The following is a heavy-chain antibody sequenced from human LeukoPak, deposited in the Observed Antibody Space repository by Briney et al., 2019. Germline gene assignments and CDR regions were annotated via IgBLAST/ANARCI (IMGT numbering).Heavy chain of an antibody. CDR1: GYTFTSYG. Sequence: GASVKVSCKASGYTFTSYGISWVRQAPGQGLEWMGWISAYNGNTNYAQKLQGRVTMTTDTSTSTAYMELRSLRSDDTAVYYCARDSSPPGLWFGECGYFDYWGQGTLVTVSS. J-gene: IGHJ4*02. V-gene: IGHV1-18*01. CDR2: ISAYNGNT. CDR3: ARDSSPPGLWFGECGYFDY. D-gene: IGHD3-10*01.